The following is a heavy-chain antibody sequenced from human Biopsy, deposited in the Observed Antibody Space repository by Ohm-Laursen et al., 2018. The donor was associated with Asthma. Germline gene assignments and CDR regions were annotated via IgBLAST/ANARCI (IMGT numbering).Heavy chain of an antibody. Sequence: SDTLSLTCTVSGGFINNFYWSWIRQPPGKGLESIGHVYYSGSTNYNPSLKSRVTISIDASKNQFSLKLTSVTAADTAVYYCARGVDRVTGLLDHFDSWGQGTLVTVSS. V-gene: IGHV4-59*07. CDR3: ARGVDRVTGLLDHFDS. CDR2: VYYSGST. D-gene: IGHD2-21*02. CDR1: GGFINNFY. J-gene: IGHJ4*02.